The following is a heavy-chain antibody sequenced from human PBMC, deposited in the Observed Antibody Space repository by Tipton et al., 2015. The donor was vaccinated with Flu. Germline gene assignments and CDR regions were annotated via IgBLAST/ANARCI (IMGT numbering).Heavy chain of an antibody. J-gene: IGHJ3*02. CDR1: GGSISSNSYY. D-gene: IGHD1-14*01. CDR3: ARGPDTFDI. V-gene: IGHV4-39*07. Sequence: TLSLTCSVSGGSISSNSYYWGWIRQPPGKGLEWIGSIYYTGNTYYNSSLKSRVTISVDTSRNQFSLKLDSVTAADTAVYFCARGPDTFDIWGRGTVVTVSS. CDR2: IYYTGNT.